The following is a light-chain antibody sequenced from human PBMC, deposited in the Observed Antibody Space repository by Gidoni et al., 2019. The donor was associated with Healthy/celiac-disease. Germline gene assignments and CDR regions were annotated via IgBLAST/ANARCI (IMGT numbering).Light chain of an antibody. Sequence: VLTQPPGTLSLSPGERATPPCRASQSVSSSYLAGYQHKPGQAPRLLIYGASSRATGIPDSFSGSGSGTDFTLTISRLEPEDFAVYYCQQYGSSPPRYTFGQGTKLEIK. CDR3: QQYGSSPPRYT. V-gene: IGKV3-20*01. CDR1: QSVSSSY. CDR2: GAS. J-gene: IGKJ2*01.